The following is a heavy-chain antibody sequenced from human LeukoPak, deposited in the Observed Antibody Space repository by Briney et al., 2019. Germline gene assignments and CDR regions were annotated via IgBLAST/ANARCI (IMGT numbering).Heavy chain of an antibody. Sequence: SSVKVSCKASGGTFSSYAISWVRQAPGQGLEWMGRIIPILGIANYAQKFQGRVTITVDKSTSTAYMELSNLRSEDTAVYYCARLLYYYGMDVWGQGTTVTVSS. CDR2: IIPILGIA. CDR1: GGTFSSYA. J-gene: IGHJ6*02. CDR3: ARLLYYYGMDV. V-gene: IGHV1-69*04.